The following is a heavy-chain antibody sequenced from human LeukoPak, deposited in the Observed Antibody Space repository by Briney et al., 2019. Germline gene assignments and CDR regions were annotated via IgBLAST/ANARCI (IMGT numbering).Heavy chain of an antibody. V-gene: IGHV1-46*01. D-gene: IGHD1-26*01. J-gene: IGHJ4*02. CDR2: INPSGGST. CDR1: GYTFTSYH. CDR3: ASTIVGATLDY. Sequence: ASVTVSCTASGYTFTSYHMHWVRQAPGQGLEWMGIINPSGGSTSYAQKFQGRVTMTRDMSTSTVYMELSSLRSEDTAVYYCASTIVGATLDYWGQGTLVTVSS.